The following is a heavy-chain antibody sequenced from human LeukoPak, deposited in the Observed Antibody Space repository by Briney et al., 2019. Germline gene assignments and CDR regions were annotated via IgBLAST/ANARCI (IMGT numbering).Heavy chain of an antibody. V-gene: IGHV3-7*01. J-gene: IGHJ4*02. CDR1: GFTISSYW. CDR3: ARGVYSDPLAFDY. D-gene: IGHD3-3*01. CDR2: IKQGGSEK. Sequence: PAGSLSLSCAVSGFTISSYWMSWVRQAPEQGLELVANIKQGGSEKYYVASMNGRFTISRDNAKNSLYLQMNSLRAEDTVVYYCARGVYSDPLAFDYGGQGTLVTVS.